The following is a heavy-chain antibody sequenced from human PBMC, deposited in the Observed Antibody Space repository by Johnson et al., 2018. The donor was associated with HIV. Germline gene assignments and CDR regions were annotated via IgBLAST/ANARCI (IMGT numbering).Heavy chain of an antibody. Sequence: QVQLVESGGGVVQPGRSLRLSCAASGFTFSSYGMHWVRQAPGKGLEWVAVIWYDGSNKFYADSVKGRFNISRDNSKNTLYLQMNSRRAEDTAVYYCAKGRSPRIQLRTWAFDIWGQGTMVTVSS. CDR3: AKGRSPRIQLRTWAFDI. CDR1: GFTFSSYG. J-gene: IGHJ3*02. D-gene: IGHD5-18*01. V-gene: IGHV3-33*06. CDR2: IWYDGSNK.